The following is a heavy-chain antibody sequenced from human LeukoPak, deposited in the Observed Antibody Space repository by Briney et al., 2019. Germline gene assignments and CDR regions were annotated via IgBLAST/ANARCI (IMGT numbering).Heavy chain of an antibody. CDR1: GGSFSGYY. CDR2: INHSGST. V-gene: IGHV4-34*01. Sequence: KASETLSLTCAVYGGSFSGYYWSWIRQPPGKGLEWIGEINHSGSTNYNPSLKSRVTISVDTSKNQLSLKLSSVTAADTAVYYCARGSYSSSWYFSWYFDLWGRGTLVTVSS. CDR3: ARGSYSSSWYFSWYFDL. J-gene: IGHJ2*01. D-gene: IGHD6-13*01.